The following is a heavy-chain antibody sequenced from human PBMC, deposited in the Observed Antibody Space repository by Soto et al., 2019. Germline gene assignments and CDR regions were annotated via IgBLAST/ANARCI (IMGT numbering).Heavy chain of an antibody. Sequence: QVQLVESGGGLVKPGGSLRLSCAASGFTFSDYYMSWIRQAPGKXLEWVSYISSSSSYTNYADSVKGRFTISRDNSKNTLYLQMNSLRAXDTAXXYXVXPIXXXXXXXAFDIWGQGTMVTVSS. V-gene: IGHV3-11*05. CDR3: VXPIXXXXXXXAFDI. CDR1: GFTFSDYY. J-gene: IGHJ3*02. CDR2: ISSSSSYT.